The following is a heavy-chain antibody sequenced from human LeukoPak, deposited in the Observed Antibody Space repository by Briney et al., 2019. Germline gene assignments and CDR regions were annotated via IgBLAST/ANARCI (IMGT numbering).Heavy chain of an antibody. CDR1: GFTFSSYS. CDR3: ARDADYYDSSGYYVY. V-gene: IGHV3-21*01. CDR2: ISSSGSYI. D-gene: IGHD3-22*01. J-gene: IGHJ4*02. Sequence: PGGSLRLSCAASGFTFSSYSMNWVRQAPGKGLEWVSSISSSGSYIYYADSVKGRFTISRDNAKNSLYLQMNSLRAEDTAVYYCARDADYYDSSGYYVYWGQGTLVTVSS.